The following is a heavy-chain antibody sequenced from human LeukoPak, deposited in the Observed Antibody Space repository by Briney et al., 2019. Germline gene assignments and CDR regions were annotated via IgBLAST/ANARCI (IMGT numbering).Heavy chain of an antibody. V-gene: IGHV1-69*13. J-gene: IGHJ6*02. Sequence: ASVKVSCKASGYTFTSYDINWVRQATGQGLEWMGGIIPIFGTANYAQKFQGRVTITADESTSTAYMELSSLRSEDTAVYYCARERIVVVVAAPNYYYGMDVWGQGTTVTVSS. D-gene: IGHD2-15*01. CDR2: IIPIFGTA. CDR3: ARERIVVVVAAPNYYYGMDV. CDR1: GYTFTSYD.